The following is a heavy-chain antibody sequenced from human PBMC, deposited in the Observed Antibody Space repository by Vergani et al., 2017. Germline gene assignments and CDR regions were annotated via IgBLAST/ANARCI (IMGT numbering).Heavy chain of an antibody. CDR3: ARGGSSIASLDDSAYYFYLDV. V-gene: IGHV4-59*01. CDR2: IYYSGST. D-gene: IGHD6-6*01. Sequence: QVQLQESGPGLVKPSETLSLTCTVSGGSISSYYWSWIRQPPGKGLEWIGYIYYSGSTNYNPSLKSRVTISVDTSKNQFSLKLSYVTAADTAVYYCARGGSSIASLDDSAYYFYLDVWGQGTMVTVSS. J-gene: IGHJ6*03. CDR1: GGSISSYY.